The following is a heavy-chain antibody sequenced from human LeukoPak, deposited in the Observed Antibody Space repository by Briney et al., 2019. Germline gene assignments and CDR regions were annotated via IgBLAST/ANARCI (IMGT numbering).Heavy chain of an antibody. V-gene: IGHV1-69*13. J-gene: IGHJ4*02. CDR3: ASNGLFGTHGAPFDY. D-gene: IGHD3-16*01. CDR2: IIPIFGTA. CDR1: GGTFSSYA. Sequence: SVKVSCKASGGTFSSYAISWVRQAPGQGLEWMGGIIPIFGTANYAQKFQGRVTITADESTSTAYMELSSLRSEDTAVYYCASNGLFGTHGAPFDYWGQGTLVTVSS.